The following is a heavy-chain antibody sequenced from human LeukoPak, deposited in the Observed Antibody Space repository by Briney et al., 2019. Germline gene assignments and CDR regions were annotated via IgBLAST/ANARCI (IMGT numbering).Heavy chain of an antibody. V-gene: IGHV3-66*02. J-gene: IGHJ3*02. CDR1: EFSVGSNY. D-gene: IGHD2-8*01. Sequence: GGSLRLSCAASEFSVGSNYMTWVRQAPGKGLEWVSLIYSGGSTYYADSVKGRFTISRDNSKNTLYLQMNSLRAEDTAVYYCARDSGIVLPKPFDIWGQGTMVTVSS. CDR2: IYSGGST. CDR3: ARDSGIVLPKPFDI.